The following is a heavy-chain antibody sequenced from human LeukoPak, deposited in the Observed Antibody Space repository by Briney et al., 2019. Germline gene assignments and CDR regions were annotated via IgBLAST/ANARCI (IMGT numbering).Heavy chain of an antibody. CDR2: IYYSGST. Sequence: PSETLSLTCTVSGGSISSYYWSWIRQPPGKGLEWIGYIYYSGSTNYNPSLKSRVTISVDTSKNQFSLKLSSVTAADTAVYYCARERIENAMDVWGQGTTVTVSS. V-gene: IGHV4-59*01. CDR3: ARERIENAMDV. CDR1: GGSISSYY. J-gene: IGHJ6*02.